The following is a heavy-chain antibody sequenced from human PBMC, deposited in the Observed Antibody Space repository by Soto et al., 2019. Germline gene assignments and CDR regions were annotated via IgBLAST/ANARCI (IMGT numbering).Heavy chain of an antibody. D-gene: IGHD3-3*02. Sequence: EVRMVASGGGVVQPGESLRLSCAASGFTFSNQWMSWVRQAPGKGLEWVANINQDGSAKSHVDSVEGRFTISRDNAKNSLYLQMNTLSVEDTAVYYFARGPFWGQGTLVTVSS. CDR2: INQDGSAK. V-gene: IGHV3-7*01. CDR3: ARGPF. J-gene: IGHJ4*02. CDR1: GFTFSNQW.